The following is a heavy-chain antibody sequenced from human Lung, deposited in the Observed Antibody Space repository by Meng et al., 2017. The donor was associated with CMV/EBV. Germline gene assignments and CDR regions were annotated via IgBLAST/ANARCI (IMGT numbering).Heavy chain of an antibody. J-gene: IGHJ6*02. CDR1: GGSVSSGSYY. CDR2: IYYSGST. D-gene: IGHD2-2*02. CDR3: ARDPVASYQLLYWGAGYVMDV. V-gene: IGHV4-61*01. Sequence: SXTLSLXCTVSGGSVSSGSYYWSWIRQPPGKGLEWIGYIYYSGSTNYNPTLKSQVTISVETSKNQFSLKLTSVTAADTAVYYCARDPVASYQLLYWGAGYVMDVXRQGXTVTVSS.